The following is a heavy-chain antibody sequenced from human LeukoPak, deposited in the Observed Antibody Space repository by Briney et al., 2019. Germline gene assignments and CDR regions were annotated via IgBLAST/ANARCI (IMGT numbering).Heavy chain of an antibody. CDR3: ARDTLIAVAVGHFDY. Sequence: GGSLRLSCAASGFPFNAAWMSWVRQAPGKGLEWVSSISSSSSYIYYADSVKGRYTISRDNAKNSLYLQMNSLRAEDTAVYYCARDTLIAVAVGHFDYWGQGTLVTVSS. CDR2: ISSSSSYI. V-gene: IGHV3-21*01. CDR1: GFPFNAAW. J-gene: IGHJ4*02. D-gene: IGHD6-19*01.